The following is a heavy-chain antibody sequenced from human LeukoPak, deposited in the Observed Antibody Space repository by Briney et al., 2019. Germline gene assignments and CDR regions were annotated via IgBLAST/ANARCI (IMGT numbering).Heavy chain of an antibody. J-gene: IGHJ5*02. Sequence: GGSLRLSCAASGFTFSSYAMSWVRQAPGKGLEWVSGITGRGGNTYYADSLKGRITISRDTSKNTLYLQMNSLRAEDTAVYYCAKLHGGEVLSSFGWFDPWGQGTLVTVSS. D-gene: IGHD2-21*01. V-gene: IGHV3-23*01. CDR3: AKLHGGEVLSSFGWFDP. CDR1: GFTFSSYA. CDR2: ITGRGGNT.